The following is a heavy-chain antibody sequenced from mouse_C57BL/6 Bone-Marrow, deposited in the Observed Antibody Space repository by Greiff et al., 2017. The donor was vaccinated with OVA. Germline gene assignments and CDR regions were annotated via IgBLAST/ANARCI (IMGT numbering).Heavy chain of an antibody. CDR1: GYTFTSYT. CDR2: INPSSGYT. D-gene: IGHD1-1*02. V-gene: IGHV1-4*01. CDR3: AAIWSKVY. J-gene: IGHJ2*01. Sequence: QVQLQQSGAELARPGASVKMSCKASGYTFTSYTMHWVKQRPGQGPEWIGYINPSSGYTKYNQKFKDKATLTAYKSSSTAYMQLSSLTSEDSAVYYCAAIWSKVYWGQGTTLTVSS.